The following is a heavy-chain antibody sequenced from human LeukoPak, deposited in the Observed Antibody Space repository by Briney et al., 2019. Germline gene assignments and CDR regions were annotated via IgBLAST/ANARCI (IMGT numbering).Heavy chain of an antibody. CDR2: WHFASNK. CDR1: GFIFSSYG. Sequence: GGSLRLSCVTSGFIFSSYGIHWVRQVPGKGLEWVAWHFASNKYYAESVRGRFTMSRDNSKSTLYLQMDSLRVEDTAVYYCARDLCSTTSCFDYWGQGTLVSVSS. D-gene: IGHD2-2*01. V-gene: IGHV3-33*01. CDR3: ARDLCSTTSCFDY. J-gene: IGHJ4*02.